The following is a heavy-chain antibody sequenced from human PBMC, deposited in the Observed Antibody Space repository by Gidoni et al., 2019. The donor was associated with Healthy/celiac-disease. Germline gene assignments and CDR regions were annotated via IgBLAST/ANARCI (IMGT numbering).Heavy chain of an antibody. CDR1: GFPFFSYA. Sequence: EAQLVESGGGFVQHGGCLRLSCASSGFPFFSYAMSWVRQAPGKGLGWVSAISGSGGSTYYADSVKGRFTISRDNSKNTLYLQMNSLRAEETAVYYCAKGCRGSRSGGSCYDYWGQGTLVTVS. D-gene: IGHD2-15*01. CDR3: AKGCRGSRSGGSCYDY. CDR2: ISGSGGST. V-gene: IGHV3-23*04. J-gene: IGHJ4*02.